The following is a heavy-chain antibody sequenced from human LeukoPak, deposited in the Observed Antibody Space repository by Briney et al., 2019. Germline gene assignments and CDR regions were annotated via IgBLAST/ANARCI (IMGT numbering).Heavy chain of an antibody. CDR1: GFTVSSNH. J-gene: IGHJ4*03. CDR2: IYSGGST. CDR3: ARDFFCQPTGSYGL. Sequence: GGSLRLSCAASGFTVSSNHMSWVRQAPGKGLEWVSVIYSGGSTYSADSVKGRFIISRDNSKNTLYLQMNSLRAEDTAVYYCARDFFCQPTGSYGLGGQGTLVTVS. V-gene: IGHV3-66*01. D-gene: IGHD1-26*01.